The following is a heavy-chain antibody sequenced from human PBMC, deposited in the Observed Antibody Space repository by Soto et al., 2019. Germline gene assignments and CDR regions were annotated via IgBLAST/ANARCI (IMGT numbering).Heavy chain of an antibody. CDR1: GVSISDTSYY. J-gene: IGHJ4*02. CDR3: ARQGSY. CDR2: IYFNGKT. Sequence: SETLSLTCNVSGVSISDTSYYCGWIRQPPGKGLEWIGTIYFNGKTFYNPSLKSRLTISVDTSKNQISLRLTSVTAADTAVYYCARQGSYWGQGTLVTVSS. V-gene: IGHV4-39*01.